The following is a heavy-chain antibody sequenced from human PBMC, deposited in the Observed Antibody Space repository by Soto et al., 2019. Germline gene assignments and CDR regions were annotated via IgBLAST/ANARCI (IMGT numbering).Heavy chain of an antibody. V-gene: IGHV2-5*02. D-gene: IGHD3-3*01. J-gene: IGHJ5*02. CDR2: IYWDDDK. Sequence: QITLKESGPTLVKPTQTLTLTCTFSGFSLSTSAVGVGWIRQPPGKALEWLALIYWDDDKRYSPSLKSRLTITKDTSKNQVVLTKTNMDPVDTATYYCAHGSPRGYQTNWFDPWGQGTLVTVSS. CDR1: GFSLSTSAVG. CDR3: AHGSPRGYQTNWFDP.